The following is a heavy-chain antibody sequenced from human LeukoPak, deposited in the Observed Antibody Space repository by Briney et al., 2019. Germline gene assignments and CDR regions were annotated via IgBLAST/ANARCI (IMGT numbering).Heavy chain of an antibody. CDR2: INPSGGST. J-gene: IGHJ6*03. Sequence: VASVKVSCKASGYTFTSYYMHWVRQAPGQGLEWMGIINPSGGSTSYAQKFQGRVTMTRDTSTSTVYMELSSLRSEDTAVYYCARLRVSVATILTYYYYYMDVWGKGTTVTISS. CDR3: ARLRVSVATILTYYYYYMDV. D-gene: IGHD5-12*01. CDR1: GYTFTSYY. V-gene: IGHV1-46*01.